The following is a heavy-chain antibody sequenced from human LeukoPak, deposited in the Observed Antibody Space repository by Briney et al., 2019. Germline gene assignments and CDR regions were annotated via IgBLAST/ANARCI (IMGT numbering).Heavy chain of an antibody. V-gene: IGHV4-59*01. J-gene: IGHJ6*02. D-gene: IGHD1-14*01. CDR2: VYYLGSN. CDR3: ARDITRDVPIASTYYHAYSMDL. Sequence: SWTLSLTSILSGGSLSSYFWNWISQSPRNGREWVGYVYYLGSNNYYPSLQRRVTISADTSQHQCSLELSSVTAADTAVYDYARDITRDVPIASTYYHAYSMDLWGQGTTVTVSS. CDR1: GGSLSSYF.